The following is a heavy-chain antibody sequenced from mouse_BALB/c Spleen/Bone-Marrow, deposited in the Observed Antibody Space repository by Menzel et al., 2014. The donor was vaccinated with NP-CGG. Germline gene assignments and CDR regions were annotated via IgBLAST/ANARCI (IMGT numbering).Heavy chain of an antibody. V-gene: IGHV14-3*02. J-gene: IGHJ2*01. Sequence: VQLQQPGAELVKPGASVKLSCTTSGFNIKDTYIHWVKRRPEQGLDWIGRIDPADDTTIYDPKFQDKATITTDTSSSMAYLQLSSLTSEDAAVYFCSRGTRYYFDYWGQGTTLTISS. CDR1: GFNIKDTY. CDR3: SRGTRYYFDY. CDR2: IDPADDTT. D-gene: IGHD1-1*01.